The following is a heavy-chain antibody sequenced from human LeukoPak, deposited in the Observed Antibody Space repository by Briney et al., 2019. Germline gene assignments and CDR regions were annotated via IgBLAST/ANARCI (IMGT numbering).Heavy chain of an antibody. CDR2: IGGSGTTT. Sequence: GGSLRLSCAASGFTFNNYAMTWVRQSPGKGLEWVSTIGGSGTTTYYAGSVRGRFTISRDNSKTTLYLQLNNLKAEDTALYYCANDLRNYYDSSVLSWGQGTLVTVSS. J-gene: IGHJ5*02. V-gene: IGHV3-23*01. D-gene: IGHD3-22*01. CDR1: GFTFNNYA. CDR3: ANDLRNYYDSSVLS.